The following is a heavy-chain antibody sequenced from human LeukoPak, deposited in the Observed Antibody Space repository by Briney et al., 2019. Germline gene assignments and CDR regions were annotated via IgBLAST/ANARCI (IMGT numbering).Heavy chain of an antibody. CDR3: ARVGLSWGGYDFGF. CDR1: GFTFSKYF. CDR2: ISSIGSTK. Sequence: GGSLRLSCAASGFTFSKYFMTWIRQAPGKGLECVGYISSIGSTKYYEDSVQERFTITRDNANNSPFLQVNSLRVEDTAIYYCARVGLSWGGYDFGFWGQGTVVTVSS. V-gene: IGHV3-11*01. J-gene: IGHJ4*02. D-gene: IGHD5-12*01.